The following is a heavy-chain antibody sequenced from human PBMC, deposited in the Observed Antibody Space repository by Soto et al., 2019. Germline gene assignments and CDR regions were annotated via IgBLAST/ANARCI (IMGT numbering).Heavy chain of an antibody. CDR1: GGSTSSSSYY. D-gene: IGHD3-16*01. V-gene: IGHV4-39*01. J-gene: IGHJ2*01. CDR3: ARLGGSLYDASIGTSTSLWDVDL. CDR2: VYYTGST. Sequence: QLQLQESGPGLVKPSETLSLTCTGSGGSTSSSSYYWGWIRRPPGAGLEWIGSVYYTGSTHYNPSLRSRVSLSLHTPNNQFSLGLSSVTAAETAVYYCARLGGSLYDASIGTSTSLWDVDLWGRATVVTVSS.